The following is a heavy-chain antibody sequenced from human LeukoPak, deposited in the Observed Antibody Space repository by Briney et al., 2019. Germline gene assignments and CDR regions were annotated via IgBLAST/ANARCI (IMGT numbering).Heavy chain of an antibody. D-gene: IGHD3-10*01. CDR2: ISRSSGTI. Sequence: GGSLRLSCAASGFTFSSYSMNWVRQAPGKGLEWVSYISRSSGTIHYADSVKGRFTISRDNAKNSLYLQMNSLRDEDTAVYYCAREASGAFDIWGQGTMVTVSS. V-gene: IGHV3-48*02. CDR3: AREASGAFDI. J-gene: IGHJ3*02. CDR1: GFTFSSYS.